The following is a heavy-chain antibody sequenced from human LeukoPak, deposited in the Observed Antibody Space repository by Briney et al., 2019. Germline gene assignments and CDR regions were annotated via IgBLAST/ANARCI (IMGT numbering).Heavy chain of an antibody. Sequence: SETLSLTCTVSGGSVSSGGTYWTWIRQHPGKGLEWIGYIFYSGSTYYNPSLKSRVTFSVDTSKNQFSLKLSSVTAADTAVYYCARMTDWFAPWSQGTLVTVSS. CDR2: IFYSGST. CDR1: GGSVSSGGTY. CDR3: ARMTDWFAP. V-gene: IGHV4-31*03. J-gene: IGHJ5*02.